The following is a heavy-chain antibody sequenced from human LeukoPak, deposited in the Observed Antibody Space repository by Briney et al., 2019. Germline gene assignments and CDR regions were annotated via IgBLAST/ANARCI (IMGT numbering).Heavy chain of an antibody. J-gene: IGHJ6*02. CDR1: GYTFTSYA. CDR2: INAGNGNT. D-gene: IGHD2-2*01. CDR3: ARVMDVEVPADNYGMDV. V-gene: IGHV1-3*01. Sequence: GASVNVSCKASGYTFTSYAMHWVRQAPGQRLEWMGWINAGNGNTKYSQKFQGRVTITRDTSASTAYMELSSLRSEDTAVYYCARVMDVEVPADNYGMDVWGQGTTVTVSS.